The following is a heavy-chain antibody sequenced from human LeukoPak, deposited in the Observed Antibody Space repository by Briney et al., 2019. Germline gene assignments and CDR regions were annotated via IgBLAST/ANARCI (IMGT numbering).Heavy chain of an antibody. CDR2: IYYSGST. CDR3: ARLAAYYYYGMDV. Sequence: PSEALSLTCTVSGGSISSYYRSWIRQPPGKGLEWIGYIYYSGSTNYNPSLKSRVTISVDTSKNQFSLKLSSVTAADTAVYYCARLAAYYYYGMDVWGQGTTVTVSS. CDR1: GGSISSYY. V-gene: IGHV4-59*08. J-gene: IGHJ6*02.